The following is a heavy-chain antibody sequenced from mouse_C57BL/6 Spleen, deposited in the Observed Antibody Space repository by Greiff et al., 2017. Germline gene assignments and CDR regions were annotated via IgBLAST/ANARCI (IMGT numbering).Heavy chain of an antibody. CDR1: GFTFSSYA. D-gene: IGHD2-3*01. CDR3: ARVPDGYYDY. CDR2: ISDGGSYT. V-gene: IGHV5-4*03. J-gene: IGHJ2*01. Sequence: EVKLVESGGGLVKPGGSLKLSCAASGFTFSSYAMSWVRQTPEKRLEWVATISDGGSYTYYPDNVKGRFTISRDNAKNNLYLQMSHLKSEDTAMYYCARVPDGYYDYWGQGTTLTGSS.